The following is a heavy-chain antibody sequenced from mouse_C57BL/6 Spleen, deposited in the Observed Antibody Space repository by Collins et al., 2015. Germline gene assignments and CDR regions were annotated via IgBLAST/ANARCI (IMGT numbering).Heavy chain of an antibody. CDR3: ARRSNYDAWFVY. CDR2: IYPNNGGN. V-gene: IGHV1-34*01. J-gene: IGHJ3*01. Sequence: EVQLQQSGPELVKPGASVKMSCKASGYTFTDYYMHWVKQSRGKSLEWIGYIYPNNGGNGYNQKFKGKATLTVDKSSSTAYMELRSLTSEDSAVYHCARRSNYDAWFVYWGQGTLVTVSA. D-gene: IGHD2-5*01. CDR1: GYTFTDYY.